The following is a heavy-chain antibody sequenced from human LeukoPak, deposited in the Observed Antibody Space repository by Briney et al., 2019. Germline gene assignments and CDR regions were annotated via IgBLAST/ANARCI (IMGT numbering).Heavy chain of an antibody. CDR2: IYHSGST. CDR1: GGSISSGGYS. V-gene: IGHV4-30-2*01. D-gene: IGHD3-10*01. J-gene: IGHJ5*02. CDR3: ARALVLWFGELSWFDP. Sequence: SSETLSLTCAVSGGSISSGGYSWSWIRQPPGKGLEWIGYIYHSGSTYYNPSLKSRVTISVDRSKTQFSLKLSSVTAADTAVYYCARALVLWFGELSWFDPWGQGTLVTVSS.